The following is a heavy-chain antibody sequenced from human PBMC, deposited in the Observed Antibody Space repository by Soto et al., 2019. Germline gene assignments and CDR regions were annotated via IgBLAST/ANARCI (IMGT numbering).Heavy chain of an antibody. CDR3: ARVKFYPGSGKYNHILLDH. D-gene: IGHD3-10*01. J-gene: IGHJ4*01. CDR2: IYHSGTF. Sequence: TLSLTFAVSGGSISGAGYSWSWIRQPPGGGLEWIGYIYHSGTFLKHPSLKTRLTMSLDRSNNQSSLTLNSGNAEDTAVCYPARVKFYPGSGKYNHILLDHWGQGTKVTVSS. V-gene: IGHV4-30-2*01. CDR1: GGSISGAGYS.